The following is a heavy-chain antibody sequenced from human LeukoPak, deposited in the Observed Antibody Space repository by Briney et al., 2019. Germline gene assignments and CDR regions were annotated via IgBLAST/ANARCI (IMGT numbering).Heavy chain of an antibody. J-gene: IGHJ6*03. D-gene: IGHD3-10*01. Sequence: KPGGSLRLSCAASGFTFSSYSMNWVRQAPGKGLEWVSSISSSSSYIYYADSVKGRFTISRDNAKNSLYLRMNSLRAEDTAVYYCAREVLLWFGDPGSNMDVWGKGTTVTVSS. V-gene: IGHV3-21*01. CDR1: GFTFSSYS. CDR2: ISSSSSYI. CDR3: AREVLLWFGDPGSNMDV.